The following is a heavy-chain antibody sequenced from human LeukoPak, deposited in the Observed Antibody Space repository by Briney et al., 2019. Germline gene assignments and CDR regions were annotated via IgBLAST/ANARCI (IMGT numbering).Heavy chain of an antibody. D-gene: IGHD2-2*01. J-gene: IGHJ4*02. CDR3: ARYCSSTSYYAEELNFDY. CDR1: GYTFTSYG. CDR2: ISAYNGNT. Sequence: ASVKVSCKASGYTFTSYGISWVRQAPGQGLEWMGWISAYNGNTNYAQKLQGRVTMTTDTSTSTAYMELRSLRSDDTAVYYCARYCSSTSYYAEELNFDYWGQGTLVTVSS. V-gene: IGHV1-18*01.